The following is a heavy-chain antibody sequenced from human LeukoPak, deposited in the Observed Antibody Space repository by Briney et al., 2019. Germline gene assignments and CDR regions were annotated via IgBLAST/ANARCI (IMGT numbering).Heavy chain of an antibody. CDR1: GGSISSGAYC. CDR3: ARGPYYGFWSGYPYMDV. Sequence: SQTLSLTCTVSGGSISSGAYCWSWIRPPPGKGLEWIGYICDDGSSNSNPSLKSPLTISVDTSKNQFSLKLSSVTAADTAVYYCARGPYYGFWSGYPYMDVWGKGTTVTVSS. D-gene: IGHD3-3*01. V-gene: IGHV4-31*01. J-gene: IGHJ6*03. CDR2: ICDDGSS.